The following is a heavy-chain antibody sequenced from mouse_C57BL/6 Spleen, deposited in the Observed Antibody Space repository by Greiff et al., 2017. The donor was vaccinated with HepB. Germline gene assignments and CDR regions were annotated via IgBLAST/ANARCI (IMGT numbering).Heavy chain of an antibody. CDR2: INPNYGTT. CDR1: GYSFTDYN. V-gene: IGHV1-39*01. J-gene: IGHJ1*03. D-gene: IGHD1-1*01. Sequence: EVQLQQSGPELVKPGASVKISCKASGYSFTDYNMNWVKQSNGKSLEWIGVINPNYGTTSYNQKFKGKATLTVDQSSSTAYMQLNSLTSEDSAVYYCSYGSSYDWYFDVWGTGTTVTVSS. CDR3: SYGSSYDWYFDV.